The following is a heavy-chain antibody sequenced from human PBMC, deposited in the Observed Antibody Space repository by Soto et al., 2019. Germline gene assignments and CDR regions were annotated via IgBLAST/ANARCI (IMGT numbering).Heavy chain of an antibody. J-gene: IGHJ3*02. CDR2: INPNSGGT. Sequence: ASVKVSCKASGYTFTGYYMHWVRHAPGQGLEWMGWINPNSGGTNYAQKFQGWVTMTRDTSISTAYMELSRLRSDDTDVYYCARDALPSYSSSWYAFDIWGQGTMVTVSS. V-gene: IGHV1-2*04. D-gene: IGHD6-13*01. CDR1: GYTFTGYY. CDR3: ARDALPSYSSSWYAFDI.